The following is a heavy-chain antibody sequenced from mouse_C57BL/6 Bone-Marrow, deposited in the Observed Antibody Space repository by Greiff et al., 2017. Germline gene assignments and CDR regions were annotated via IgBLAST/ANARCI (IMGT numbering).Heavy chain of an antibody. CDR1: GFTFSSYA. V-gene: IGHV5-4*03. CDR3: SRGRSGIATDAMDY. Sequence: EVMLVESGAGLVKPGGSLKLSCAASGFTFSSYAMSWVRQTPEKRLEWVATISDGGNYTNYPDNVKGRSTISIDNATNNLYLQISHLTSEDSAMYYCSRGRSGIATDAMDYWGQGTSVTVSS. CDR2: ISDGGNYT. J-gene: IGHJ4*01. D-gene: IGHD5-2*01.